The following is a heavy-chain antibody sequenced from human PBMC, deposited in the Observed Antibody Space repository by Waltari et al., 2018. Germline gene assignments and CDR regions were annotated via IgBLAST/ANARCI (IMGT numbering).Heavy chain of an antibody. V-gene: IGHV3-21*01. CDR1: GFTFSNYN. Sequence: EVQLVESGGGLVKPGGSLRLSCAASGFTFSNYNVNWVRQAPGKGLEWVSSISSSSSYIYYADSVKCRFTISRDNAKNSLYLQMNSLRAEDTAVYYCVRGEVGATTEYYFDYWGQGTLVTVSS. J-gene: IGHJ4*02. CDR2: ISSSSSYI. D-gene: IGHD1-26*01. CDR3: VRGEVGATTEYYFDY.